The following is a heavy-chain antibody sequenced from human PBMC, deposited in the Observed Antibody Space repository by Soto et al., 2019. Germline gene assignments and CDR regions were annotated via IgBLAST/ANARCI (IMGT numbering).Heavy chain of an antibody. CDR2: VYPGDSKT. CDR1: GYSFPNYW. CDR3: ARQGWGSLYYYGVDV. D-gene: IGHD3-16*01. Sequence: HGESLKISCKGSGYSFPNYWINWVRQTPGKGLEWMGIVYPGDSKTRYSPSFQGQVTISVDKSISTAYLQWNSLTASDTAMYYCARQGWGSLYYYGVDVWGQGTTVTVSS. V-gene: IGHV5-51*01. J-gene: IGHJ6*02.